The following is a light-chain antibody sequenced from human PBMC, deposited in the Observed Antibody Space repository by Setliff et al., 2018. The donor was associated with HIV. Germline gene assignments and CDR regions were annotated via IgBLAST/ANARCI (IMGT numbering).Light chain of an antibody. Sequence: SVLTQPASVSGSPGQSITISCSGASSDVGTYDYVSWYHQNPGKAPKLMIYDVSKRPSGVSNRFSGSKSGNTASLTISGLQAEDEADYYCSSYTSSSYVVFGGGTQLTVL. CDR3: SSYTSSSYVV. CDR1: SSDVGTYDY. CDR2: DVS. V-gene: IGLV2-14*01. J-gene: IGLJ2*01.